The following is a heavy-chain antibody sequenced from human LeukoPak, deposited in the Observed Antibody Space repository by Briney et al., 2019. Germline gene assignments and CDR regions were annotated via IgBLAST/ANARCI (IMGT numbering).Heavy chain of an antibody. CDR3: ARGRQEISMILVVMTGVSYYLDV. Sequence: SETLSLTCAVYGGTFSGYYWTWIRQSPGKGLEWIGEINPSGSTYYNPSLKSRLTISRETSKNQISLRLSSVTAADTAVYYCARGRQEISMILVVMTGVSYYLDVWGKGTTVTVS. CDR2: INPSGST. D-gene: IGHD3-22*01. J-gene: IGHJ6*03. V-gene: IGHV4-34*01. CDR1: GGTFSGYY.